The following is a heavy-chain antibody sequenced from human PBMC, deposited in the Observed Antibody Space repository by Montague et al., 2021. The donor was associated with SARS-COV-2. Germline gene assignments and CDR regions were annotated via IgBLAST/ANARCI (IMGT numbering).Heavy chain of an antibody. CDR1: GFSYAIHY. D-gene: IGHD2-8*02. V-gene: IGHV3-7*03. CDR2: IIREGTET. Sequence: SLRLSCAASGFSYAIHYMSWVRQAPGKGLQWIAKIIREGTETYYADSVRGRFIVSRDNAKKSMTLEMHSLTVYDTAVYYCVREVWWSFDLWGQGAPVTVSS. J-gene: IGHJ4*02. CDR3: VREVWWSFDL.